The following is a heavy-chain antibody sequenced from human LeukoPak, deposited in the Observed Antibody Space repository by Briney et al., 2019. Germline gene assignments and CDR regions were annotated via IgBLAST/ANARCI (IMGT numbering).Heavy chain of an antibody. CDR2: IKQDGSEK. V-gene: IGHV3-7*01. D-gene: IGHD3-22*01. Sequence: GGSLRLSCAASGFTFSSYWMSWVRQAPGKGLEWVANIKQDGSEKYYVDSVKGRFTISRDNAKTSLYLQMNSLRAEDTAVYYCAKDMAERRYYDSSGFDYWGQGTPVTVSS. J-gene: IGHJ4*02. CDR1: GFTFSSYW. CDR3: AKDMAERRYYDSSGFDY.